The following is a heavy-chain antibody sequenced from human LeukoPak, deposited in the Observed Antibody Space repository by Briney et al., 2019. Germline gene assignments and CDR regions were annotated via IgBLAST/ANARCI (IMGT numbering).Heavy chain of an antibody. V-gene: IGHV3-30-3*01. Sequence: GRSLRLSCAASGFTFSSYAMHWVRQAPGKGLEWVAVISYDGSNKYYADSVKGRFTISRDNSKNTLNLQMSSLRSEDTAVYYCARRADCSGGSCYFSAEYFQHWGQGTLVTVSS. CDR1: GFTFSSYA. D-gene: IGHD2-15*01. CDR2: ISYDGSNK. CDR3: ARRADCSGGSCYFSAEYFQH. J-gene: IGHJ1*01.